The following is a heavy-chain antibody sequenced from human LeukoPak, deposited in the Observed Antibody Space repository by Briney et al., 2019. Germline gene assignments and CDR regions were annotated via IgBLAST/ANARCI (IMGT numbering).Heavy chain of an antibody. CDR3: GKDPDYDSSGYSDY. D-gene: IGHD3-22*01. CDR2: ISASGYST. J-gene: IGHJ4*02. CDR1: GFTFSSYA. V-gene: IGHV3-23*01. Sequence: GGSLRLSCAASGFTFSSYAMSWVRQAPGKGLKWVSVISASGYSTYYADSVKGRFTISRDNSKNTLYLQMNTLRAEDTAVYYCGKDPDYDSSGYSDYWGQGTLVTVFS.